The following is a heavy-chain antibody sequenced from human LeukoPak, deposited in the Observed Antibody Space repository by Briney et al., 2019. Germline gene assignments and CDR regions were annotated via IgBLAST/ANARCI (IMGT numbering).Heavy chain of an antibody. CDR1: GGSFSGYY. Sequence: SETLSLTCAVYGGSFSGYYWSWIRQPPGKGLEWIGEINHSGSTNYNPSLKSRVTISVDTSKNQFSLKLSSVTAADTAVYYCARGLNRRSPYSSSWYRSAFDIWGQGTMVTVSS. CDR3: ARGLNRRSPYSSSWYRSAFDI. CDR2: INHSGST. V-gene: IGHV4-34*01. J-gene: IGHJ3*02. D-gene: IGHD6-13*01.